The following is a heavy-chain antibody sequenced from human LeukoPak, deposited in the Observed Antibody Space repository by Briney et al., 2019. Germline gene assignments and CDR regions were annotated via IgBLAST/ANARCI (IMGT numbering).Heavy chain of an antibody. J-gene: IGHJ5*02. CDR2: INPNSGGT. D-gene: IGHD3-22*01. V-gene: IGHV1-2*02. CDR3: ARAGPYYYDSSGYDWFDP. CDR1: GYTFTGYY. Sequence: ASVKVSCKASGYTFTGYYMHWVRQAPGQGLEWMGWINPNSGGTNYAQKFQGRVTMTRDTSISTAYMELSRLRSDDTAVYYCARAGPYYYDSSGYDWFDPWGQGTLVTVSS.